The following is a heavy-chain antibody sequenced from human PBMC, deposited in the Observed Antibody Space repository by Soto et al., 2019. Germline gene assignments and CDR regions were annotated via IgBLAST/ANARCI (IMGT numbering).Heavy chain of an antibody. CDR2: ISANNGNT. Sequence: QVQLVQSGAEVKKPGASVKVSCKASGYTFSSYGISWVRQAPGQGLEWMGWISANNGNTNYAQKLQGRVTMTTDTSTSTAYMELRSLRSDDTAMYYCARDDGRRDGYQTGIDYWGQGTLVTVSS. D-gene: IGHD5-12*01. J-gene: IGHJ4*02. CDR3: ARDDGRRDGYQTGIDY. CDR1: GYTFSSYG. V-gene: IGHV1-18*01.